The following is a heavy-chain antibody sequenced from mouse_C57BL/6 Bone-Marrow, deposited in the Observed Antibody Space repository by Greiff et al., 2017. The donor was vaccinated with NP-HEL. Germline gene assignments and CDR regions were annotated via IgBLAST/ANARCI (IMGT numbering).Heavy chain of an antibody. J-gene: IGHJ2*01. V-gene: IGHV1-61*01. CDR3: AREGNGLCSNPYYFDY. CDR1: GYTFTSYW. Sequence: QVQLQQPGAELVRPGSSVKLSCKASGYTFTSYWMDWVKQRPGQGLEWIGNLYPSDSETHYNQKFKDKATLTVDNSSSTAYMQLSSLTSEDSAVYYCAREGNGLCSNPYYFDYWGQGTTLTVSS. CDR2: LYPSDSET. D-gene: IGHD2-5*01.